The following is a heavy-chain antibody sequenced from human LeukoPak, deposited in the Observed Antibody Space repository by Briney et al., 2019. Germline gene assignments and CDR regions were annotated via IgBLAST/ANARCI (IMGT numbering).Heavy chain of an antibody. CDR1: GYTFTGYY. V-gene: IGHV1-2*02. J-gene: IGHJ1*01. D-gene: IGHD3-22*01. CDR2: INPNSGGT. Sequence: ASVKVSCKASGYTFTGYYMHWVRQAPGRGLEWMGWINPNSGGTNYAQKFQGRVTMTRDTSISTAYMELSRLRSDDTAVFYCARGYYDSSDFEYLQHWGQGTLVTVSS. CDR3: ARGYYDSSDFEYLQH.